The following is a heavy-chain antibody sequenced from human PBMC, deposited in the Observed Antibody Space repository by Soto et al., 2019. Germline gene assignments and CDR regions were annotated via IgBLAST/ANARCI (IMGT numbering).Heavy chain of an antibody. J-gene: IGHJ4*02. D-gene: IGHD4-4*01. CDR3: ALAGYDSNYYAVTPLSAGHF. V-gene: IGHV1-69*01. Sequence: QVQLVQSGAEVKKTGSSVKVSCKASGGTFSIYGFSWVRQAPGQGPEWIGGIIPILTTPNYAQKFHGRVTIVADESTTTVYMELSSLKSEDTAVYYCALAGYDSNYYAVTPLSAGHFWGQGTLVTVSS. CDR1: GGTFSIYG. CDR2: IIPILTTP.